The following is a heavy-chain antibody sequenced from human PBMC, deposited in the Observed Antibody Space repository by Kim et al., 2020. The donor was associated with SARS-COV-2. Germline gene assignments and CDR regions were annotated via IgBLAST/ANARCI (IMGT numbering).Heavy chain of an antibody. V-gene: IGHV3-74*01. J-gene: IGHJ4*02. CDR2: IDNDGTTT. CDR3: TRGPF. CDR1: GFSFSEWW. Sequence: GGSLRLSCAASGFSFSEWWMDWVRQAPGKGPEWVARIDNDGTTTLYADSVKGRFTISRDNSKNTLYLQMTGLRADDTGVYYCTRGPFWCQGTLVTGSS.